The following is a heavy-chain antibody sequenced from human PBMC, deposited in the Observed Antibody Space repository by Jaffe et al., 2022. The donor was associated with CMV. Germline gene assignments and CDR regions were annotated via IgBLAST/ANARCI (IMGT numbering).Heavy chain of an antibody. CDR3: ARDAAPGDDCYFDL. V-gene: IGHV3-21*01. Sequence: EVQLVESGGGLVKPGGSLRLSCAASGFTFTNYAMNWVRQAPGKGLEWVSSISSNSGYRYSLDSVKGRFSISRDNARNSVYLQMDSLRAEDAAVYYCARDAAPGDDCYFDLWGRGTLVTVSS. J-gene: IGHJ2*01. CDR1: GFTFTNYA. CDR2: ISSNSGYR. D-gene: IGHD6-13*01.